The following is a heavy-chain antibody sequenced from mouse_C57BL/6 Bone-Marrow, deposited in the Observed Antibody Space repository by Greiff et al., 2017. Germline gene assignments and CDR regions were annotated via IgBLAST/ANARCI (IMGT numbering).Heavy chain of an antibody. CDR2: IHPNSGST. V-gene: IGHV1-64*01. Sequence: QVQLQQPGAELVKPGASVKLSCKASGYTFTSYWMHWVKQRPGQGLEWIGMIHPNSGSTNYNEKFKSKATLTVDKSSSTAYMQLSSLTSEDSAVYYCARQLRLLYYDAMDYWGQGTSVTVSS. J-gene: IGHJ4*01. D-gene: IGHD3-2*02. CDR1: GYTFTSYW. CDR3: ARQLRLLYYDAMDY.